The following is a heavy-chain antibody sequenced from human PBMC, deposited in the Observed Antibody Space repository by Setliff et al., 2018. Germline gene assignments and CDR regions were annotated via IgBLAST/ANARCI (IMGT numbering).Heavy chain of an antibody. CDR3: AKCWGEYIAAAGPYYFDY. J-gene: IGHJ4*02. CDR2: IHDSGNPT. D-gene: IGHD6-13*01. Sequence: KTGGSLRLSCAASGFTFSNYYMTWIRQAPGKGLEWISYIHDSGNPTYYADSVKGRFTISRDNSKNTLYLQMNSLRAEDTAVYYCAKCWGEYIAAAGPYYFDYWGQGTLVTVSS. V-gene: IGHV3-11*01. CDR1: GFTFSNYY.